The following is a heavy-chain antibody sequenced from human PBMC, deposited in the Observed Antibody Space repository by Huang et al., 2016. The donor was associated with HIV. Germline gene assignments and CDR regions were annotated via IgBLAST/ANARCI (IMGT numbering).Heavy chain of an antibody. CDR3: AAGYDTYYDI. CDR2: FAPEHGAT. Sequence: QVQLVKYGAEVKKPGASVKVSCKDYGYTLTELSIHWARQAPGKGLELMVGFAPEHGATIYAQNFQGRGTMTEDTSTATAYMELHSLRPEDTAVYYCAAGYDTYYDIWGQGTMVIASS. V-gene: IGHV1-24*01. J-gene: IGHJ3*02. CDR1: GYTLTELS. D-gene: IGHD2-21*01.